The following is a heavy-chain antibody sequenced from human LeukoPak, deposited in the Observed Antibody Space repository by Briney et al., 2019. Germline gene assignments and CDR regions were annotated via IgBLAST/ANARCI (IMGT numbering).Heavy chain of an antibody. Sequence: GGSLRLSCAASGFTFSSYAMSWVRQAPGKGLEWVSGISGSGGRTYYADSVKGRFTISRDNSKNTLYLQMNSLRADDTAVYYCAKDAVTALAGYYYYMDVWGKGTTVTVSS. CDR3: AKDAVTALAGYYYYMDV. V-gene: IGHV3-23*01. J-gene: IGHJ6*03. CDR2: ISGSGGRT. CDR1: GFTFSSYA. D-gene: IGHD6-19*01.